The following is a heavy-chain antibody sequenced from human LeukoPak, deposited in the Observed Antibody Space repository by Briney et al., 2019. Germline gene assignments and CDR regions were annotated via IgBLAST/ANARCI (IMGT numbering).Heavy chain of an antibody. Sequence: SETLSLTCTVSGGSISSYYWSWIRQPPGKGLEWIGYIYYSGSTNYNPSLKSRVTISVDTSKNQFSLKLSSVTAADTAVYYCVRWFGESSGYYFDYWGQGTLVTVSS. J-gene: IGHJ4*02. V-gene: IGHV4-59*01. D-gene: IGHD3-10*01. CDR2: IYYSGST. CDR3: VRWFGESSGYYFDY. CDR1: GGSISSYY.